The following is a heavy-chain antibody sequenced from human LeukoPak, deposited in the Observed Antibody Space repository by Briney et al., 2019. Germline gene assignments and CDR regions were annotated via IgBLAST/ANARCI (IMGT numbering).Heavy chain of an antibody. V-gene: IGHV4-39*07. CDR1: GGSISSSSYY. Sequence: PSETLSLTCTVSGGSISSSSYYWGWIRQPPGKGLEWIGSIYYSGSTYYNPSLKSRVTISVDTSKNQFSLKLSSVTAADTAVYYCARVVNSGSYDAFDIWGQGTMVTVSS. J-gene: IGHJ3*02. CDR3: ARVVNSGSYDAFDI. D-gene: IGHD1-26*01. CDR2: IYYSGST.